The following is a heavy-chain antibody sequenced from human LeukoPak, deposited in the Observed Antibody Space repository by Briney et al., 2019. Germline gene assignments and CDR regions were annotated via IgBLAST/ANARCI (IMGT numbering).Heavy chain of an antibody. V-gene: IGHV3-66*01. D-gene: IGHD3-10*01. CDR1: GFTVSNNY. Sequence: GGSLRLSCVASGFTVSNNYMSWVRQAPGKGLEWVSLIYSGGATYYADSVKGRFTISRDNSKNTLYLQMNSLRVEDTAVYFCARDRGVTMVRGEGGMDVWGQGTTVTVSS. CDR3: ARDRGVTMVRGEGGMDV. CDR2: IYSGGAT. J-gene: IGHJ6*02.